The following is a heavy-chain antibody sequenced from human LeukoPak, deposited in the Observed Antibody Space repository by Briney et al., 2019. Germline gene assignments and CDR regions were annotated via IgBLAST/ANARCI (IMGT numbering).Heavy chain of an antibody. Sequence: GGSLRLSCAASGFTLSSYSMNWVRQAPGKGLEWVSSISSSSIYIYYADSVKGRFTVSRDNAKNSLYLQMNSLRAEDTAVYYCARAITMVRGVIYYYYYMDVWGKGTTVTISS. D-gene: IGHD3-10*01. CDR1: GFTLSSYS. V-gene: IGHV3-21*01. CDR3: ARAITMVRGVIYYYYYMDV. J-gene: IGHJ6*03. CDR2: ISSSSIYI.